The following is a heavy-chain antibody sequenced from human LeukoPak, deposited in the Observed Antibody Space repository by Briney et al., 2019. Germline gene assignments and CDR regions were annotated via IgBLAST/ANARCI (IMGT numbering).Heavy chain of an antibody. CDR2: IYPSGST. CDR1: GYSISSGYY. J-gene: IGHJ4*02. Sequence: SETLSLTCAVSGYSISSGYYWGWIRQPPGKGLGWIGSIYPSGSTYYNPSLKSRVTISVDTSKNQFSLELSSVTAADTAFYYCARAYCGGDCTRDYWGQGTLVTVSS. D-gene: IGHD2-21*01. V-gene: IGHV4-38-2*01. CDR3: ARAYCGGDCTRDY.